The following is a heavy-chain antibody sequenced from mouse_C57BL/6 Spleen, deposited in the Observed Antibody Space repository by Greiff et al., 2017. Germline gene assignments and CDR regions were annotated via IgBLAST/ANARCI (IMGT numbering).Heavy chain of an antibody. D-gene: IGHD1-2*01. CDR1: GFTFSSYG. V-gene: IGHV5-6*01. CDR3: ARREITASMDY. J-gene: IGHJ4*01. Sequence: EVQLQESGGDLVKPGGSLKLSCAASGFTFSSYGMSWVRQTPDKRLEWVATISSGGSYTYYPDSVKGRFTISRDNAKNTLYLQMSSLKSEDTAMYYCARREITASMDYWGQGTSVTVSS. CDR2: ISSGGSYT.